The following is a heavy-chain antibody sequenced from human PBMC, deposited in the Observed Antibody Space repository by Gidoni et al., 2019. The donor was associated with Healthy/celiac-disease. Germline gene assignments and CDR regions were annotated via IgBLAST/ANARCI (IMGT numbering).Heavy chain of an antibody. V-gene: IGHV1-18*01. CDR1: GYTFTRYG. CDR3: ARGDPWVDY. J-gene: IGHJ4*02. D-gene: IGHD7-27*01. Sequence: QVKLEQSGGEIKNPGASVKVSCKASGYTFTRYGITWIRQAPGQGPEWMGWINTATGHTNYAERFQGRVSMTTDIFTTTAYMEMWGLTYDDTAVYYCARGDPWVDYWGQGTRVTVSS. CDR2: INTATGHT.